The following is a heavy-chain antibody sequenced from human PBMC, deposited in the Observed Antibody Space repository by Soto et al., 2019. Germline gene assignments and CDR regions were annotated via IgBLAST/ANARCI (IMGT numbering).Heavy chain of an antibody. CDR2: INPSGGGT. V-gene: IGHV1-46*03. CDR3: ARDLSNGAVRGLKSWATSS. J-gene: IGHJ5*02. Sequence: QVQLVQSGAEVKKPGASVKVSCKAFGYIFTSYYMHWVRQAPGQGLEWMGIINPSGGGTTYAQRFQGRVTMTRKTSTSTVYMELSSLGSEDTAVYYCARDLSNGAVRGLKSWATSSWGQGTLVTVSS. CDR1: GYIFTSYY. D-gene: IGHD3-10*01.